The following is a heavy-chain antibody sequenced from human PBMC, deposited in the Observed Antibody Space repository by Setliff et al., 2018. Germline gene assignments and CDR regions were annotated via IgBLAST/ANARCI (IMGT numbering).Heavy chain of an antibody. D-gene: IGHD1-26*01. CDR3: ARGLRTATSYTGGWYYFDY. CDR2: FHTGGAT. CDR1: GGSISSGGFY. J-gene: IGHJ4*02. Sequence: SETLSLTCSVSGGSISSGGFYWSWIRQSAGRGLEWIGHFHTGGATDYNPSLKSRVTISLDTSKNQFSLNLSSVTAADTAVYYCARGLRTATSYTGGWYYFDYWGLGTLVTVSS. V-gene: IGHV4-61*09.